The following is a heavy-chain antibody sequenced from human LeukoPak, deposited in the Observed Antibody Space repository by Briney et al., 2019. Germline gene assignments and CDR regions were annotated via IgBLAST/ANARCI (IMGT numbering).Heavy chain of an antibody. V-gene: IGHV3-23*01. J-gene: IGHJ3*02. CDR1: GFTFSSSA. D-gene: IGHD2/OR15-2a*01. CDR2: ISNNGGYT. CDR3: ARETLGPNDAFDI. Sequence: GGSLRLSCAASGFTFSSSAMSWVRQAPGKGLEWVSAISNNGGYTYYADSVKGRFTISRDNSKNTLYLQMNSLRAEDTAVYYCARETLGPNDAFDIWGQGTMVTVSS.